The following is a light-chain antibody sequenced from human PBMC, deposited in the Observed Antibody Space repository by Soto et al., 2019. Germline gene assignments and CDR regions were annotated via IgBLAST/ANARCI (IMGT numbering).Light chain of an antibody. Sequence: QSVLTQPASVSGSPGQSITISCTGTSSDIGGYNYVSWYQQHPGKAPKRMIYEVSNRPSGVSNRFSGSKSGNTASLTISGLQAEDEADYYCSSYTSNNTRVFGGGTKLTVL. CDR2: EVS. J-gene: IGLJ3*02. V-gene: IGLV2-14*01. CDR3: SSYTSNNTRV. CDR1: SSDIGGYNY.